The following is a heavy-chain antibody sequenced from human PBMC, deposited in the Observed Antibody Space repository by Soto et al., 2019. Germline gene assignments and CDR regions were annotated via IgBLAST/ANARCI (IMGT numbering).Heavy chain of an antibody. CDR1: GYTLTELS. D-gene: IGHD3-22*01. CDR2: FDPEDGET. CDR3: ATDSSKGGLFRYYFDY. Sequence: ASVKVSCKVSGYTLTELSMHWVRQAPGKGLEWMGGFDPEDGETIYAQKFQGRVTMTEDTSTDTAYMELSSLRSEDTAVYYCATDSSKGGLFRYYFDYWGQGTLVTVSS. J-gene: IGHJ4*02. V-gene: IGHV1-24*01.